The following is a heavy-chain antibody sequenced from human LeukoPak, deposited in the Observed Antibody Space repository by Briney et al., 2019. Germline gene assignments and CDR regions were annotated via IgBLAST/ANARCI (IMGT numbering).Heavy chain of an antibody. J-gene: IGHJ6*03. CDR3: ARTYYDFWSGEYYYMDV. CDR1: GGSISSSSNY. V-gene: IGHV4-39*07. D-gene: IGHD3-3*01. Sequence: SETLSLTCTVSGGSISSSSNYWGWIRQPPGKGLEWIGSVYYSGSAYYNTSLESRLTTSVDTSKNQFSLKLSSVTAADTAVYYCARTYYDFWSGEYYYMDVWGKGTTVTVSS. CDR2: VYYSGSA.